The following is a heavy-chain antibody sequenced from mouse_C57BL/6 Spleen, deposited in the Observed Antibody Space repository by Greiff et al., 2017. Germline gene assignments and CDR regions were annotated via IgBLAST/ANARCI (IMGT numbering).Heavy chain of an antibody. Sequence: QVQLQQPGAELVKPGASVTVSCKASGYTFTSYWMHWVKQRPGQGLEWIGRIHPSASDTNYNQKFKGKATLTVDKSSSAAYMRLRSLPSEGSAVYYCAMDYCYGRSYFDYWGQGTTLTVSS. CDR1: GYTFTSYW. J-gene: IGHJ2*01. D-gene: IGHD1-1*01. CDR3: AMDYCYGRSYFDY. CDR2: IHPSASDT. V-gene: IGHV1-74*01.